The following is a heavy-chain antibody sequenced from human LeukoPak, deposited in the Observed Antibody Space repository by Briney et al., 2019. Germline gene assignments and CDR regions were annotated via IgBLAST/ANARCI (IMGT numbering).Heavy chain of an antibody. Sequence: PGRSLRPSCAASGFTFSTYWMTWVRQAPGKGLEWVANINQDGSVRNYGDSVEGRFTISRDNAKSSLYLQVNSLRVDDTAVYYCARGAPYRDGDDYWGQGTLVTVSS. D-gene: IGHD5-24*01. V-gene: IGHV3-7*05. CDR3: ARGAPYRDGDDY. CDR2: INQDGSVR. J-gene: IGHJ4*02. CDR1: GFTFSTYW.